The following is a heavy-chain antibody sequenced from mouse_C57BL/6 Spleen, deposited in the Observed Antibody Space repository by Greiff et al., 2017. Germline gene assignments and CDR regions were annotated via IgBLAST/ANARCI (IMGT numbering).Heavy chain of an antibody. CDR3: ARSGGNSFYFGG. V-gene: IGHV1-80*01. CDR1: GYAFSSYW. D-gene: IGHD2-1*01. J-gene: IGHJ2*01. Sequence: QVQLQQSGAELVKPGASVKISCKASGYAFSSYWMNWVKQRPGKGLEWIGQIYPGDGDTNYNGKFKGKATLTADKSSSTAYMQLSSLTSEDSAVYFCARSGGNSFYFGGWGQGTTLTVSS. CDR2: IYPGDGDT.